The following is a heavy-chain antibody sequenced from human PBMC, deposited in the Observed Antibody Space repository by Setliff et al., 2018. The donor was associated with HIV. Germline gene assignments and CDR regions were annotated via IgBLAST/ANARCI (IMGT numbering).Heavy chain of an antibody. J-gene: IGHJ3*02. CDR3: ATKYYDSSGQPSDAFDI. D-gene: IGHD3-22*01. Sequence: ETLSLTCTVSGGSISSSSYYWGWIRQPPGKGLVWVSNINSDGSTTAYADPVKGRFTVYRDNTKNSLYLQMNILRTEDTAVYYCATKYYDSSGQPSDAFDIWGQGTVVTV. CDR1: GGSISSSSYY. CDR2: INSDGSTT. V-gene: IGHV3-74*01.